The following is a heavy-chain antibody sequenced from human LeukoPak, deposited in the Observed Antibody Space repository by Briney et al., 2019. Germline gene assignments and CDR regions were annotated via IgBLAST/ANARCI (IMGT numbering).Heavy chain of an antibody. D-gene: IGHD3-3*01. CDR3: ARVSSLEWLFPDF. J-gene: IGHJ4*02. V-gene: IGHV3-74*01. CDR1: GFTFRNYW. CDR2: INSDGSTT. Sequence: PGGSLRLSCVASGFTFRNYWMHWVRQAPGEGLVWVSRINSDGSTTNYADSVRGRFTVSRDNAKNTLYLQMNSLRAEDTAVYYCARVSSLEWLFPDFWGQGTLVTVSS.